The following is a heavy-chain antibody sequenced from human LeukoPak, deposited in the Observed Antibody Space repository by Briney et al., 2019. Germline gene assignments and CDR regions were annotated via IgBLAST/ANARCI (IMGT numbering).Heavy chain of an antibody. J-gene: IGHJ4*02. Sequence: LSLTCTVSGGSISSGGYYWSWVRQAPGKGLEWISTISGRGGSTYYADSVQGRFTISRDNSKDTLYLQMNSLRVEDTAAYYCAKDLVRLGETALVGSPYWGQGTLVTVSS. V-gene: IGHV3-23*01. CDR3: AKDLVRLGETALVGSPY. D-gene: IGHD5-18*01. CDR2: ISGRGGST. CDR1: GGSISSGGYY.